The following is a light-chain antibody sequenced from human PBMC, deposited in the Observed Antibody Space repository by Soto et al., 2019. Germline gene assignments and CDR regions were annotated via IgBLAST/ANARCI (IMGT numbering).Light chain of an antibody. Sequence: ELVMTQSPATLSVSPGERATLSCRASQSISSNLAWYQQKPGQAPRLLIYGASTRATGIPARFSGSGSGTEFTLTISSLQSEDLAVYYCQHYTNWPPWTFGQRTKVQIK. CDR3: QHYTNWPPWT. V-gene: IGKV3-15*01. CDR2: GAS. J-gene: IGKJ1*01. CDR1: QSISSN.